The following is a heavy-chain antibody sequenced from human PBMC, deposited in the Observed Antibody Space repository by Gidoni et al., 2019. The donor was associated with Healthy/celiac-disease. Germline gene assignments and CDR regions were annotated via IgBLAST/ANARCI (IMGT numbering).Heavy chain of an antibody. CDR2: INPSGGRT. CDR3: AIQAFVDTAMVSFDY. Sequence: QVQLVQTGAEVKKPGASVKVSCKAYGYTFTSSYMHWVQQAPGQGLEGMGIINPSGGRTSYAQKCQGRVTMTRDTSTSTDYMELSSLRSEDTAVYYCAIQAFVDTAMVSFDYWGQGTLVTVSS. CDR1: GYTFTSSY. D-gene: IGHD5-18*01. V-gene: IGHV1-46*01. J-gene: IGHJ4*02.